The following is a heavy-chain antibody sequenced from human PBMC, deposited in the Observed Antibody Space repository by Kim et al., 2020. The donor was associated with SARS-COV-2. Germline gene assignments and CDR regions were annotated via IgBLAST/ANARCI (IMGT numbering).Heavy chain of an antibody. CDR3: ARSGNGYNAFGI. Sequence: GGSLRLSCAASGLSFSDSYMTWVRQAPGKGLEWLSFISTRGESIFYADSVEGRFTISRDNAKNSLYLQMNYLRDADTAVYYCARSGNGYNAFGIWGQG. V-gene: IGHV3-11*01. J-gene: IGHJ4*02. CDR1: GLSFSDSY. CDR2: ISTRGESI. D-gene: IGHD5-12*01.